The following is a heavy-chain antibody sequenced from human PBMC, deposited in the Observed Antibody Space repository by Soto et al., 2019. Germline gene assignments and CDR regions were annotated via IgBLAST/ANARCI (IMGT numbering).Heavy chain of an antibody. D-gene: IGHD3-22*01. J-gene: IGHJ6*02. V-gene: IGHV4-34*01. Sequence: PSETLSLTCAVYGGSFSGYYWSWIRQPPGKGLEWIGEINHSGSTNYNPSLKSRVTISVDTSKNQFSLKLSSVTAADTAVYYCARMYYYDSSGYIGFMRYYGMDVWGQGTTVTAP. CDR1: GGSFSGYY. CDR3: ARMYYYDSSGYIGFMRYYGMDV. CDR2: INHSGST.